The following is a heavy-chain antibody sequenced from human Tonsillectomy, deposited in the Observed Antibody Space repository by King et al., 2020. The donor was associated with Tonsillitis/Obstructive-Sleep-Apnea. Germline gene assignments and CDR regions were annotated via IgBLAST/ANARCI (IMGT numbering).Heavy chain of an antibody. V-gene: IGHV3-13*04. CDR3: ARAIDSYGRRWFDP. CDR2: IGIGGDT. CDR1: GFIFGDYD. D-gene: IGHD5-18*01. Sequence: VQLVESGGGLGQPGGSLRLSCTASGFIFGDYDMHWVRHAAGNGLEWVSGIGIGGDTYYVGSVKGRFTISRENGKNSLYLQMNSLRAGDTAVYYCARAIDSYGRRWFDPWGQGTLVTVSS. J-gene: IGHJ5*02.